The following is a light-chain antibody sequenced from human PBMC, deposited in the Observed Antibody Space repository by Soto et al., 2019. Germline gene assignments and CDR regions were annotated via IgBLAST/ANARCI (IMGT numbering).Light chain of an antibody. CDR3: QQYNNWPPIT. CDR2: TAS. CDR1: PSVYRN. J-gene: IGKJ5*01. Sequence: EIAMSQSPATRVMPPGRRSTLSYRTSPSVYRNLAWFQQKPGQPPRLLIHTASTRATGIPARFSGSGSGTEFTLTISSLQSEDFAVYYCQQYNNWPPITFGQGTRLEI. V-gene: IGKV3-15*01.